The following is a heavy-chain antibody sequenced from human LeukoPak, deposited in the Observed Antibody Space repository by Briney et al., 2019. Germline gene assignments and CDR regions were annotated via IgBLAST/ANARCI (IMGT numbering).Heavy chain of an antibody. V-gene: IGHV3-21*01. CDR3: AVSGYSLNYYGMDV. CDR2: ISSSSSYI. J-gene: IGHJ6*02. D-gene: IGHD3-3*01. CDR1: GFTFSSYS. Sequence: GSLRLSCAASGFTFSSYSMNWVRQAPGKGLELVSSISSSSSYIYYADSVKGRFTISRDNAKNSLYLQMNSLRGEDTAVYYCAVSGYSLNYYGMDVWGQGTTVTVSS.